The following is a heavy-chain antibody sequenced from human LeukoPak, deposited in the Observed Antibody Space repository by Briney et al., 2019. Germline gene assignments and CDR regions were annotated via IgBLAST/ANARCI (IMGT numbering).Heavy chain of an antibody. D-gene: IGHD5-12*01. CDR2: IYYSGST. CDR1: GGSISSYY. V-gene: IGHV4-59*08. CDR3: ARVDIVAVFDY. Sequence: SETLSLTCTVSGGSISSYYWSWIRQPPGKGLEWIGYIYYSGSTNYSPSLKSRVTISVDTSKNQFSLKLSSVTAADTAVYYCARVDIVAVFDYWGQGTLVTVSS. J-gene: IGHJ4*02.